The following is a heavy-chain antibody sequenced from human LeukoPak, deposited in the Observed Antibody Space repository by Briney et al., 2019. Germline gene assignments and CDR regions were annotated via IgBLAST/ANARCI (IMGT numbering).Heavy chain of an antibody. D-gene: IGHD3-16*01. Sequence: PSETLSLTCTVSGGSISSYYWSWIRQPPGKGLEWIGYIYYSGSTNYNPSLKSRVTISVDTSKNQFSLKLSSVTAADTAVYYCARARSLGRSCYFDLWGRGTLVTVSS. CDR1: GGSISSYY. CDR3: ARARSLGRSCYFDL. V-gene: IGHV4-59*01. J-gene: IGHJ2*01. CDR2: IYYSGST.